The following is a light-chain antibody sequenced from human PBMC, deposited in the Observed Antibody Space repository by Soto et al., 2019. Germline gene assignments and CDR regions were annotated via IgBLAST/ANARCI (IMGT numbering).Light chain of an antibody. CDR3: QQYVSIPLT. J-gene: IGKJ4*01. CDR1: QSVGTY. V-gene: IGKV3-20*01. CDR2: GAS. Sequence: EIVLTQSPGTLSLSPGERATPSCRASQSVGTYLAWYQQKPGLAPSLLIYGASSRATGIPDRFSGSGSGTDFTLTISRLEPEDFAVYHCQQYVSIPLTFGGGTKVEIK.